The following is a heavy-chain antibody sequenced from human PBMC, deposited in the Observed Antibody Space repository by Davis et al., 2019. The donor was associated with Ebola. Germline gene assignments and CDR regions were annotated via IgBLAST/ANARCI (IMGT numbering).Heavy chain of an antibody. CDR3: ARPSGSYPNHLFDY. V-gene: IGHV3-21*01. CDR2: ISSSSSYI. J-gene: IGHJ4*02. D-gene: IGHD1-26*01. Sequence: PGGSLRLSCAASGSTFSSYSMNCVSQAPGKGLEWVESISSSSSYIYYADSVKGRFTISRDNAKNSLYLQMNSLRAEDTAVYYCARPSGSYPNHLFDYWGQGTLITVSS. CDR1: GSTFSSYS.